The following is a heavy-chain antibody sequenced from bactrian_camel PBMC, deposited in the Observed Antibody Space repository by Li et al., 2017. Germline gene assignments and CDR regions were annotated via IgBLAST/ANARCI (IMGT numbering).Heavy chain of an antibody. CDR1: GYMFSKCG. V-gene: IGHV3S54*01. J-gene: IGHJ7*01. Sequence: QLVESGGGLVQPGGSLKLSCAAYGYMFSKCGMAWYRQTPGKGREPIATISSDGASTYIDSVKGRFSISRDTAKHTLYLQMNSLNADDTALYYCAADSLTCDDIRTLRQHMDHWGKGTQVTVS. CDR2: ISSDGAST.